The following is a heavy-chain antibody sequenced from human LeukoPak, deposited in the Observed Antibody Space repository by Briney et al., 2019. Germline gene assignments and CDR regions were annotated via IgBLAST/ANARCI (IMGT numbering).Heavy chain of an antibody. CDR2: VTGGGVDT. J-gene: IGHJ3*01. CDR3: AKAPREYSSN. Sequence: GGSLRLSCAASGFTFTNYAMNWFRQAPGKGLEWVSTVTGGGVDTYYADSVKGRFTISRDNSKNTLHLQMNNLRAEDTAIYYCAKAPREYSSNWGQGTMVTVSS. CDR1: GFTFTNYA. V-gene: IGHV3-23*01. D-gene: IGHD5-18*01.